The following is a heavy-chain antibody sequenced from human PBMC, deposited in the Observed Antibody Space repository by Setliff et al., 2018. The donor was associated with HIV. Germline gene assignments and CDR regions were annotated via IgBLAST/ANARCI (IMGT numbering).Heavy chain of an antibody. CDR1: GGSINSTSYY. CDR2: IYYSGST. Sequence: KASETLSLTCTVSGGSINSTSYYWGWIRQPPGNGLEWIGYIYYSGSTYYNPSLKSRVTISVDTSKNQFSLKLSSVTAADTAVYYCARDGDGYNYNYYYGMDVWGQGTTVTVSS. J-gene: IGHJ6*02. D-gene: IGHD5-12*01. CDR3: ARDGDGYNYNYYYGMDV. V-gene: IGHV4-30-4*08.